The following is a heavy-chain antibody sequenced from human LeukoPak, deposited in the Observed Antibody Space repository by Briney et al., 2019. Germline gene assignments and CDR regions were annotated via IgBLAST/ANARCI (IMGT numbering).Heavy chain of an antibody. CDR1: GFTFSSYA. J-gene: IGHJ6*02. V-gene: IGHV3-30-3*01. CDR3: ARDVKYYDSSGYSYYYGMDV. CDR2: ISYDGSNK. Sequence: GGSLRLSCAASGFTFSSYAMHWVRQAPGKGLEWVAVISYDGSNKYYADSVKGRFTISRDNAKNSLYLQMNSLRAEDTAVYYCARDVKYYDSSGYSYYYGMDVWGQGTTVTVSS. D-gene: IGHD3-22*01.